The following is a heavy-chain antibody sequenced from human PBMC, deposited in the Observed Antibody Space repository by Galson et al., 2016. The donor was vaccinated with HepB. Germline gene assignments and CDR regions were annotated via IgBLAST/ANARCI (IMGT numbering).Heavy chain of an antibody. J-gene: IGHJ4*02. CDR1: GGSISSGGYY. CDR3: ARDRSSGWGNFGY. Sequence: TLSLTCTVSGGSISSGGYYWSWIRQHPGKGLEWIGYIYHSGSTYYNPSLKSRVSISVDTSKNQFYLRLSSVTAADTAVYYCARDRSSGWGNFGYWGQGTLVTVSS. CDR2: IYHSGST. D-gene: IGHD3-22*01. V-gene: IGHV4-31*03.